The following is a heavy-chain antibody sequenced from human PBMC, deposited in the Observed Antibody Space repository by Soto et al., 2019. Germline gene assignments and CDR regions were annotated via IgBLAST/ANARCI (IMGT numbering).Heavy chain of an antibody. CDR3: ARAEVPRVAVRGVIITSNYYYYYYGMDV. J-gene: IGHJ6*02. V-gene: IGHV1-69*13. Sequence: SVKVSCKASGGTFSSYAISWVRQAPGQGLEWMGGIIPIFGTANYAQKFQGRVTITADESTSTAYMELSSLRSEDTAVYYCARAEVPRVAVRGVIITSNYYYYYYGMDVWVPGTKVTVYS. D-gene: IGHD3-10*01. CDR2: IIPIFGTA. CDR1: GGTFSSYA.